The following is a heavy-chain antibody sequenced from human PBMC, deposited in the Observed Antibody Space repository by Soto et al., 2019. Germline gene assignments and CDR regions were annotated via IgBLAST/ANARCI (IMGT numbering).Heavy chain of an antibody. CDR2: ISTYNGDT. J-gene: IGHJ6*02. D-gene: IGHD5-12*01. CDR1: GYTFTRSG. V-gene: IGHV1-18*01. Sequence: ASVKVSCKASGYTFTRSGISWVRQAPGQGLEWMGWISTYNGDTNYAQTFQGRVTMTTDTSTSTVHMEVRSLRSDDTAVYYCAREGVAPYYYYAMDVWGQGTLVTVS. CDR3: AREGVAPYYYYAMDV.